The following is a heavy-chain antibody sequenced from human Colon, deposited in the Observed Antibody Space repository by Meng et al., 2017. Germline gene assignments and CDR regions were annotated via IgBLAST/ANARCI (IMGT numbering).Heavy chain of an antibody. CDR3: ARGPLDY. Sequence: VQLHASGPGLVGPSRPLSLTCPVSGGSVSSGSYYWSWIRQPPGKGLEWIGYIYYTGSTNYNPSLKSRVTISVDTSKNQFSLKLSSVTAADTAVYYCARGPLDYWGQGTLVTVSS. CDR2: IYYTGST. V-gene: IGHV4-61*01. CDR1: GGSVSSGSYY. J-gene: IGHJ4*02.